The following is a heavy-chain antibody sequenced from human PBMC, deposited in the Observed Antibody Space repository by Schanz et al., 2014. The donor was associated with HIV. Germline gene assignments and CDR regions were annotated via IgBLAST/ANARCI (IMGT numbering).Heavy chain of an antibody. V-gene: IGHV1-2*02. CDR2: INPNSGAT. CDR1: GYTFTGHY. Sequence: QVQLVQSGAEVKAPGASVKVSCKTSGYTFTGHYMHWIRQAPGQGLEWMGWINPNSGATQYAQKFQDRVTMTRETSISTVYMGLTSLTPDDTAVYFCARGASVAARGWFDPWGQGTLVTVSS. J-gene: IGHJ5*02. D-gene: IGHD3-10*01. CDR3: ARGASVAARGWFDP.